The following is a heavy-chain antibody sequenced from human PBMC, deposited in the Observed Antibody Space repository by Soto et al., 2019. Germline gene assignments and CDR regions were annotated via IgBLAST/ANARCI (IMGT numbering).Heavy chain of an antibody. D-gene: IGHD2-2*01. V-gene: IGHV1-2*04. Sequence: ASVKVSCKASGYTFTSYGISWVRQAPGQGLEWMGWINPNSGGTNYAQKFQGWVTMTRDTSISTAYMELSRLRSDDTAVYYCAREAAAAEEFDYWGQGTLVTVSS. CDR1: GYTFTSYG. CDR2: INPNSGGT. CDR3: AREAAAAEEFDY. J-gene: IGHJ4*02.